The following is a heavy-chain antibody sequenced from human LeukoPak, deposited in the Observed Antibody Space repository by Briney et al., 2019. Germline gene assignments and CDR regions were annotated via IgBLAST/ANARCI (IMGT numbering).Heavy chain of an antibody. J-gene: IGHJ4*02. V-gene: IGHV4-59*01. CDR2: IYYSGST. CDR1: GGSISSYY. D-gene: IGHD4-23*01. CDR3: ARDYVGNSGFDY. Sequence: KPSETLSLTCTVSGGSISSYYWSWIRQPPGKGLEWIGYIYYSGSTNYNPSLKSRVTISVDTSKNQFSLKLSSVTAADTAVYFCARDYVGNSGFDYWGQGTLVTVSS.